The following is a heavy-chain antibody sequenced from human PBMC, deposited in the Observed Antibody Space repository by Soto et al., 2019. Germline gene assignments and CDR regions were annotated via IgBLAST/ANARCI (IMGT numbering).Heavy chain of an antibody. Sequence: PGGSLRLSCAASGFTFRRYDMNWVRQAPGKGLEWVSFITGSGSSTYNAESVKGRFTISRDNSRNTLYLQMNSLRAEDTAVYYCARGLYDSSGYLDYWGQGTLVTVSS. J-gene: IGHJ4*02. CDR1: GFTFRRYD. V-gene: IGHV3-23*01. CDR2: ITGSGSST. CDR3: ARGLYDSSGYLDY. D-gene: IGHD3-22*01.